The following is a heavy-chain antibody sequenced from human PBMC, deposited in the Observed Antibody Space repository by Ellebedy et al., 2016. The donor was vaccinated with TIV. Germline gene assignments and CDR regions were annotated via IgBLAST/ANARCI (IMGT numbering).Heavy chain of an antibody. Sequence: PGGSLRLTCITSEFTFVDHAMSWVRQAPGKGLEWVSGISGSGDKTYYADSVTGRATISRDNSNNMLYLHLTVLRTEDTAIYYCAKGDNRLFDRSTTAYWGQGILVTLSS. D-gene: IGHD3-9*01. CDR1: EFTFVDHA. CDR3: AKGDNRLFDRSTTAY. V-gene: IGHV3-23*01. J-gene: IGHJ4*02. CDR2: ISGSGDKT.